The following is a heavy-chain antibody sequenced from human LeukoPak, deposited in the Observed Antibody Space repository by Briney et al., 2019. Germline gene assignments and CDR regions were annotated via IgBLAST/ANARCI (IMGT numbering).Heavy chain of an antibody. J-gene: IGHJ4*02. CDR2: ISGYNGHT. V-gene: IGHV1-18*01. CDR3: ARGCSANYYDY. Sequence: ASVKVSCKTSGYTFTSYAISWVRQAPGQGLEWMGWISGYNGHTYSAQKFQGRLTMTTDTSTSTADMELRGLTSDDTAVFYCARGCSANYYDYWGQGTLVTVSS. D-gene: IGHD2-15*01. CDR1: GYTFTSYA.